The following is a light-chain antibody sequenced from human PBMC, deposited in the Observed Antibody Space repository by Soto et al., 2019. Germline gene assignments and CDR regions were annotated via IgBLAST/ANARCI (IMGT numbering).Light chain of an antibody. V-gene: IGKV1-9*01. CDR2: EAS. J-gene: IGKJ4*01. CDR1: QDINSY. Sequence: IQLTQSPSSLSASIGDGVTITCRASQDINSYLAWYQQKPGKAPNLLIYEASILQRGVPSRFSGSNSGTDFTLTISSLQAEDFATYYCQQTRSYPSTFGGGTKVDIK. CDR3: QQTRSYPST.